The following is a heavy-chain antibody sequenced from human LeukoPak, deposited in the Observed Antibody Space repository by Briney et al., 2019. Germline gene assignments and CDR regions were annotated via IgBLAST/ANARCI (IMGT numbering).Heavy chain of an antibody. J-gene: IGHJ4*02. CDR1: GFTFSDYS. Sequence: GGSLRLSCVASGFTFSDYSMNWVRQAPGQGLEWISYIGIDSGNTNYADSVKGRFTISGDKARNSLYLQMNSLRVEDTAVYYCARDYKYAFDNWGQGTLVTVSS. CDR2: IGIDSGNT. CDR3: ARDYKYAFDN. D-gene: IGHD5-24*01. V-gene: IGHV3-48*01.